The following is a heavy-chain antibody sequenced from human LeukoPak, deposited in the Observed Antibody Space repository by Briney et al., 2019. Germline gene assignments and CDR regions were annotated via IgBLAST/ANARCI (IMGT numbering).Heavy chain of an antibody. V-gene: IGHV1-2*02. J-gene: IGHJ4*02. CDR2: INPNSGGT. CDR3: ASSFLGYCSSTSCYAGTWRDY. CDR1: GYTVTDYY. Sequence: ASVKVSCKASGYTVTDYYMHWVRQAPGQGLEWMGWINPNSGGTNYAQKFQGRVTMTRDTSISTAYMDLSRLRSDDTAVYYCASSFLGYCSSTSCYAGTWRDYWGQGTLVTVSS. D-gene: IGHD2-2*01.